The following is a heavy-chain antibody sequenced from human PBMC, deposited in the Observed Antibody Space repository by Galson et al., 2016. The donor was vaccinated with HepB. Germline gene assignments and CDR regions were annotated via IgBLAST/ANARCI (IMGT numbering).Heavy chain of an antibody. CDR1: GFSLSTNGVG. CDR3: AQESCSNTTCSLGGMGV. Sequence: ALVKPTQTLTLTCTFSGFSLSTNGVGVGWIRQPPGKALEWLALIYWDDDKRYRPSLKSRLTITKDTSKNQVVLTVTDMDPVDTATYYCAQESCSNTTCSLGGMGVWGQGTTVTVS. CDR2: IYWDDDK. V-gene: IGHV2-5*02. J-gene: IGHJ6*02. D-gene: IGHD2-2*01.